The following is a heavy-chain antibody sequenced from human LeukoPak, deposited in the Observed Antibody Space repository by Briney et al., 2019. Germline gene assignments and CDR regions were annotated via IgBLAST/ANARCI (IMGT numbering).Heavy chain of an antibody. CDR2: MYYSGST. D-gene: IGHD6-25*01. CDR1: GGSISSYY. V-gene: IGHV4-59*01. CDR3: ARDACPTTKSGCVGNWFDP. Sequence: SETLSLTCTVSGGSISSYYWSWIRQPPGKGLEWIGNMYYSGSTNYNPSLKSRLTISVDTSKNQFSLRLSSVTAADTAVYYCARDACPTTKSGCVGNWFDPWGQGTLVIVSS. J-gene: IGHJ5*02.